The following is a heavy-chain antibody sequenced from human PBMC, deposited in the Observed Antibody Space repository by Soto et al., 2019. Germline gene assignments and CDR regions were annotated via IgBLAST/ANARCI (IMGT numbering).Heavy chain of an antibody. CDR1: GFTFSSYG. J-gene: IGHJ3*02. Sequence: GGSLRLSCAASGFTFSSYGMHWVRQAPGKGLEWVAVIWYDGSNKYYADSVKGRFTISRDNSKNTLYLQMNSLRAEDTAVYYCARDCGLRCAFDIWGQGTMVTVSS. CDR2: IWYDGSNK. CDR3: ARDCGLRCAFDI. D-gene: IGHD5-12*01. V-gene: IGHV3-33*01.